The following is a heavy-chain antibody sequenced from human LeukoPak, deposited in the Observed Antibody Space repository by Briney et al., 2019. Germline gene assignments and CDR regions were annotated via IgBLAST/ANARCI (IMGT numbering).Heavy chain of an antibody. D-gene: IGHD6-19*01. V-gene: IGHV4-39*07. J-gene: IGHJ4*02. Sequence: PSETLSLTCTVSGGSISTSNYYWGWIRQPPGKGLEWIGSIYYSGSTYYNPSLKSRVTISVDTSKNQFSLKLSSVTAADTAVYYRARESSSGWYDYWGQGTLVTVSS. CDR3: ARESSSGWYDY. CDR1: GGSISTSNYY. CDR2: IYYSGST.